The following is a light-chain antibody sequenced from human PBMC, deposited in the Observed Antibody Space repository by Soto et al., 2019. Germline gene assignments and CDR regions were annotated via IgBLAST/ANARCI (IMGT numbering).Light chain of an antibody. CDR1: QSVSSSY. V-gene: IGKV3-20*01. CDR3: QQYGSSPRT. Sequence: EIVLTQSPGTLSLSPGERATLSCRASQSVSSSYLAWYQQKPGQAPRLLIYGASSRATDIPDRFSGSGSGTDFTLIISRLEHEDFAVYYCQQYGSSPRTFGQGTKVEIK. J-gene: IGKJ1*01. CDR2: GAS.